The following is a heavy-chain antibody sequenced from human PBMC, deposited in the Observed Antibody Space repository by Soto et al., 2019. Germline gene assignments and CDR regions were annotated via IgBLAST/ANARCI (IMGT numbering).Heavy chain of an antibody. D-gene: IGHD2-2*01. Sequence: SVKVSCKASGGTFSSYAISWVRQAPGQGLEWMGGIIPIFGTANYAQKFQGRVTITADESTSTAYMELSSLRSEDTAVYYCARAHAYCSSTSCNIYYYYYGMDVWGQGTTVTV. V-gene: IGHV1-69*13. CDR3: ARAHAYCSSTSCNIYYYYYGMDV. CDR2: IIPIFGTA. J-gene: IGHJ6*02. CDR1: GGTFSSYA.